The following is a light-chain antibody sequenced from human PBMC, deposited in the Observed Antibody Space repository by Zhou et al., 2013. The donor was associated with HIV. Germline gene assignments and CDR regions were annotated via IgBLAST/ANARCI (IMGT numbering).Light chain of an antibody. CDR2: GAS. CDR1: HTVTSNY. CDR3: QQYGSSPIT. Sequence: EIVLTQSPGTLSLSPGERATLSCRASHTVTSNYLAWYQHKPGQGPKVLIFGASTRANGIPGRFSGSGSGTEFTLTISRLEPEDFAVYYCQQYGSSPITFGQGTRLEIK. V-gene: IGKV3-20*01. J-gene: IGKJ5*01.